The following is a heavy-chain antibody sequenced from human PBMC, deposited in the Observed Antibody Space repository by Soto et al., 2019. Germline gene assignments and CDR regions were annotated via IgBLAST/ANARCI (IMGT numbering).Heavy chain of an antibody. CDR1: VYTFTSYG. D-gene: IGHD1-1*01. CDR2: ISAYNGNT. J-gene: IGHJ6*02. V-gene: IGHV1-18*01. CDR3: ARVFANGYYYYGMDA. Sequence: XSVKVSCKASVYTFTSYGISWVRQAPGQGLEWMGWISAYNGNTNYAQKLQGRVTMTTDTSTSTAYMELRSLRSDDTAVYYCARVFANGYYYYGMDAWGQGPTATVSS.